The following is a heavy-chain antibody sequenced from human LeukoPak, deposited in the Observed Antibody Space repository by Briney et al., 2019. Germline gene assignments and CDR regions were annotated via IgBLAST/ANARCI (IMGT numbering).Heavy chain of an antibody. CDR3: AREGGDPRWLDP. Sequence: PSGTLSLTCTVSGGSISSYYWTWIRQSAGKGLEWIGRFNTSGSTNYNPSLRSRVTMSVNTSKNQFSLNLTSVTAADTAVYSCAREGGDPRWLDPWGQGTLVTVSS. V-gene: IGHV4-4*07. J-gene: IGHJ5*02. CDR1: GGSISSYY. CDR2: FNTSGST. D-gene: IGHD6-25*01.